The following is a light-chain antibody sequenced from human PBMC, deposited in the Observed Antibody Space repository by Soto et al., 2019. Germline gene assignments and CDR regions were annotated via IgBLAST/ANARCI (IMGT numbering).Light chain of an antibody. CDR1: GSNIENNF. CDR2: ENN. J-gene: IGLJ1*01. CDR3: ATWDTSLSAGV. Sequence: QSVLTQPPSASAAPGQKVTVSCSGSGSNIENNFVSWYRQLPGTAPKLLIYENNRRPSGIPDRFSGSKSGTSATLDIAGLETGDEADYYCATWDTSLSAGVFGPGTKVTVL. V-gene: IGLV1-51*02.